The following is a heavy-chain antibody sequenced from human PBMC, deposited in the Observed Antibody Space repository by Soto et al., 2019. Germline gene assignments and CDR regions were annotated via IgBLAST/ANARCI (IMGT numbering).Heavy chain of an antibody. D-gene: IGHD4-17*01. CDR3: ARMDYGDYPFPLFGY. V-gene: IGHV4-59*01. CDR1: GGSISSYY. J-gene: IGHJ4*02. CDR2: IYYSGST. Sequence: SETLSLTCTVAGGSISSYYWSWIRQPPGKGLEWIGYIYYSGSTNYNPSLKSRVTISVDTSKNQFSLKLSSVTAADTAVYYCARMDYGDYPFPLFGYWGQGTLVTVSS.